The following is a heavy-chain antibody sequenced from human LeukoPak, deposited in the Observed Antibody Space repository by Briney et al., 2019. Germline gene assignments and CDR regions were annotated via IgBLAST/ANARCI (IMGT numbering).Heavy chain of an antibody. Sequence: PGGSLRPSCAPSGFTLDDYTIHWVGQAAGPGLGWVSIISWAGDSTYYADSVKGRFTISRDNSKNSLYLQMNSLRTEDTALYYCAKDRGRWLQFDAFDIWGQGTMVTVSS. V-gene: IGHV3-43*01. CDR3: AKDRGRWLQFDAFDI. CDR1: GFTLDDYT. CDR2: ISWAGDST. J-gene: IGHJ3*02. D-gene: IGHD5-24*01.